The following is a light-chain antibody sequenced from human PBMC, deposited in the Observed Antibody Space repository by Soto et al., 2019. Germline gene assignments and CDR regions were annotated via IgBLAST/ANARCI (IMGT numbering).Light chain of an antibody. J-gene: IGLJ2*01. CDR2: VNSDGSH. V-gene: IGLV4-69*01. CDR3: QTWGTGIQV. Sequence: QLVLTQSPSASASLGASVKLTCTLSSGHSNYAIAWHQQQPEKGPRYLMKVNSDGSHSQGDGIPDRFSGSSSGAERYLTISSLQSEDEAVYYCQTWGTGIQVFGGGTKLTVL. CDR1: SGHSNYA.